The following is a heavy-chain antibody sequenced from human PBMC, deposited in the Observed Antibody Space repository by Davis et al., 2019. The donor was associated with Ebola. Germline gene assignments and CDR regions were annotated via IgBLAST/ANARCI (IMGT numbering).Heavy chain of an antibody. Sequence: PSETLSLTCAVYGGSFSGYYWSWIRQSPGKGLEWIGEINDSGSTNYNPSLKSRVTVSIDTSKNQFSLKLSSVTAADTAVYYCARQFIAARPFDYWGQGTLVTVSS. D-gene: IGHD6-6*01. J-gene: IGHJ4*02. CDR2: INDSGST. CDR1: GGSFSGYY. V-gene: IGHV4-34*01. CDR3: ARQFIAARPFDY.